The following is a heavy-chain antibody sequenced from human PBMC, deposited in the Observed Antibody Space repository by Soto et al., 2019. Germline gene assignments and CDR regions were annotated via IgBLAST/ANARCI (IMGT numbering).Heavy chain of an antibody. J-gene: IGHJ6*02. D-gene: IGHD2-15*01. CDR3: ARGVEDIVVVVADPDYYYGMDV. Sequence: QVQLVQSGAEVKKPGASVKVSCKASGYTFTSYDINWVRQATGQGLEWMGWMNPNSGNTGYAQKFQGRVTMTRNTSISTAYMELSSLRSEDTAVYYCARGVEDIVVVVADPDYYYGMDVWGQGTTVTVSS. CDR1: GYTFTSYD. V-gene: IGHV1-8*01. CDR2: MNPNSGNT.